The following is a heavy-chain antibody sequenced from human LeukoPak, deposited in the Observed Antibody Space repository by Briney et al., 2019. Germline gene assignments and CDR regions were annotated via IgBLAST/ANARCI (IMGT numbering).Heavy chain of an antibody. CDR2: IYSGGST. Sequence: GGSLRLSCAASGFTFSSNYMSWVRQAPGKGLEWVSVIYSGGSTYYADSVKGRFTISRDNSKNTLYLQMNSLRAEDTAVYYCARDFNGSGFYDYWAREPWSPSPQ. CDR1: GFTFSSNY. CDR3: ARDFNGSGFYDY. V-gene: IGHV3-66*01. D-gene: IGHD3-10*01. J-gene: IGHJ4*02.